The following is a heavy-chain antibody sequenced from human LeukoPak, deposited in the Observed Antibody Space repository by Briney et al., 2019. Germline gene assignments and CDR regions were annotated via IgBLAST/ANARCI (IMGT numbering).Heavy chain of an antibody. D-gene: IGHD2-2*01. CDR2: IYYSGFT. V-gene: IGHV4-61*01. Sequence: SETLSLTCTVSGGSVSSGSYYWSWIRQPPGEGLEWIGYIYYSGFTNYNPSLKSRVTISVDTSKNQFSLKLNSVTAADTAVYYCARIPYCSSTSCYAHYYYGMDVWGQGTTVTVSS. J-gene: IGHJ6*02. CDR1: GGSVSSGSYY. CDR3: ARIPYCSSTSCYAHYYYGMDV.